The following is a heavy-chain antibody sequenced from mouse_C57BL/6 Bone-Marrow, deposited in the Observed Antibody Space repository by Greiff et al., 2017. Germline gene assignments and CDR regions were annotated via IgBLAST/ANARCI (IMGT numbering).Heavy chain of an antibody. CDR3: ARDITSLDFDY. V-gene: IGHV1-78*01. CDR2: IYPRDGSI. CDR1: GYTFTDHT. Sequence: VQLLQSDAELVKPGASVKISCKASGYTFTDHTIHWMKQRPEQGLEWIGYIYPRDGSIKYNEKFKGKATLTADKTSSTAYMHLNSLTSEASAVYFCARDITSLDFDYWGQGTTLTVSS. D-gene: IGHD1-1*01. J-gene: IGHJ2*01.